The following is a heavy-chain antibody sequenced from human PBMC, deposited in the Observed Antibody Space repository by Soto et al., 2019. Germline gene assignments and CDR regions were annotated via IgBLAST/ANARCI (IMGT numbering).Heavy chain of an antibody. D-gene: IGHD2-2*01. J-gene: IGHJ6*02. CDR2: IYYSGST. V-gene: IGHV4-31*03. CDR3: ARASRGAGMDV. Sequence: SETLSLTCTVSGGSISSGGYYWSWIRQHPGKGLEWIGYIYYSGSTYYNPSLKSRVTISVDTSKNQFSLKLSSATAADTAVYYCARASRGAGMDVWGQGTTVTVSS. CDR1: GGSISSGGYY.